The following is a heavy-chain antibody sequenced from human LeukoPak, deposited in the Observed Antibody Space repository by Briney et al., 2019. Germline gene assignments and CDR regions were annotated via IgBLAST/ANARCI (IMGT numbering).Heavy chain of an antibody. D-gene: IGHD6-13*01. CDR3: AKDNVGYSSGFDY. CDR2: ISGEGGST. J-gene: IGHJ4*02. V-gene: IGHV3-43*02. Sequence: GGSLRLSCAASGFTFDDYAMHWVRQAPGKGLEWVSLISGEGGSTYYADSVKGRFTISRDNSKNTLYLQMNSLRAEDTAVYYCAKDNVGYSSGFDYWGQGTLVTVSS. CDR1: GFTFDDYA.